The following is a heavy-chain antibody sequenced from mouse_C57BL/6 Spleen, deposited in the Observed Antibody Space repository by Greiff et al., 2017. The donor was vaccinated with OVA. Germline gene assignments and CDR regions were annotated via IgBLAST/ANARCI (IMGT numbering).Heavy chain of an antibody. CDR1: GYTFTSYW. J-gene: IGHJ1*03. CDR2: IDPSDSET. Sequence: VQLKQPGAELVRPGSSVKLSCKASGYTFTSYWMHWVKQRPIQGLEWIGNIDPSDSETHYNQKFKDKATLTVDKSSSTAYMQLSSLTSEDSAVYYCARLHYGSSYQYFDVWGTGTTVTVSS. CDR3: ARLHYGSSYQYFDV. D-gene: IGHD1-1*01. V-gene: IGHV1-52*01.